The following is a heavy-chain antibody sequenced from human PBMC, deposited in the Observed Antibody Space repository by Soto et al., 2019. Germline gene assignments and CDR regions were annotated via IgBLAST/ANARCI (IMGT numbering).Heavy chain of an antibody. CDR2: IYYSGST. Sequence: EPLSLTCTVSGGSISSSSYYWGWIRQPPGKGLEWIGSIYYSGSTYYNPSLKSRVTISVDTSKNQFSLKRSSVTAADTAVYYCARHVNGDSSGYYYYWGQGTLVTVSS. CDR1: GGSISSSSYY. V-gene: IGHV4-39*01. D-gene: IGHD3-22*01. CDR3: ARHVNGDSSGYYYY. J-gene: IGHJ4*02.